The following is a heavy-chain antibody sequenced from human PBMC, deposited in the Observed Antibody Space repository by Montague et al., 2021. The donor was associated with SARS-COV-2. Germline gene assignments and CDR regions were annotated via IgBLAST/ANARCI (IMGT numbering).Heavy chain of an antibody. J-gene: IGHJ5*02. V-gene: IGHV4-34*01. CDR1: GGSFSTYN. D-gene: IGHD6-19*01. Sequence: SETLSLTCAAYGGSFSTYNWTWSRQSPCKRQEWNGEINHTGSTTYYPTLKSRVTISVDTSKNRSSLKLTSVSVADTALYDCARPFRMGMAGMPLLTWGQGTLVTVSS. CDR3: ARPFRMGMAGMPLLT. CDR2: INHTGST.